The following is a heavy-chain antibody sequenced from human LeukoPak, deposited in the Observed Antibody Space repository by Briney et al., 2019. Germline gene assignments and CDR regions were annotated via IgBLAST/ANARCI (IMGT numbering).Heavy chain of an antibody. D-gene: IGHD3-22*01. Sequence: PSETLSLTCAVYGGSFSGYYWSWIRQLPGKGLEWIGEINHSGSTNYNPSLKSRVTISVDTSKNQFSLKLSSVTAADTAVYYCARSVSWSYYYDSSGFSPFDYWGQGTLVTVSS. J-gene: IGHJ4*02. CDR2: INHSGST. CDR1: GGSFSGYY. V-gene: IGHV4-34*01. CDR3: ARSVSWSYYYDSSGFSPFDY.